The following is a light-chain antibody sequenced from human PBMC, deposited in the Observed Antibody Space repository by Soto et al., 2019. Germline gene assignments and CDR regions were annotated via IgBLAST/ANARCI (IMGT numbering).Light chain of an antibody. CDR2: GAS. V-gene: IGKV3-20*01. Sequence: EIVLTQSPGTLSLSPGERATLSCRASQTVSSSYLAWYQQKLGQAPRLLIYGASSRATGIPDRFSGSGSGTDFTLTISRLAPEDFAVYYCQQYGNSPMYIFGQGTKLEIK. CDR3: QQYGNSPMYI. CDR1: QTVSSSY. J-gene: IGKJ2*01.